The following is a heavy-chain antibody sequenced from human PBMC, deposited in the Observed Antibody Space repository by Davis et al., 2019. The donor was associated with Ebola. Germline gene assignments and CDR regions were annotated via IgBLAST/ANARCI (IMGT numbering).Heavy chain of an antibody. Sequence: SVKVSCKASGGTFSSYAISWVRQAPGQGLEWMGRIIPILGIANYAQKFQGRVTITADKSASTAYMELSSLRSEDTAVYYCAREKYSSGCEHWGQGTLVTVSS. CDR2: IIPILGIA. V-gene: IGHV1-69*04. CDR1: GGTFSSYA. J-gene: IGHJ1*01. CDR3: AREKYSSGCEH. D-gene: IGHD6-19*01.